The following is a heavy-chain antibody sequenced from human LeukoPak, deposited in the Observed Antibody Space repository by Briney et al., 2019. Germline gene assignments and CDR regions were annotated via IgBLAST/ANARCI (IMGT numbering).Heavy chain of an antibody. CDR3: ARSNQADDY. V-gene: IGHV3-74*01. Sequence: GGSLRLSCAASGFTFSSYWIHWVRHVPGKGLVWVSRINTGGSSTTYADSVKGRFTISRDNAKNTLYLQMNSLRAEDTAVYHCARSNQADDYWGQGTLVTVSS. J-gene: IGHJ4*02. CDR1: GFTFSSYW. D-gene: IGHD4-11*01. CDR2: INTGGSST.